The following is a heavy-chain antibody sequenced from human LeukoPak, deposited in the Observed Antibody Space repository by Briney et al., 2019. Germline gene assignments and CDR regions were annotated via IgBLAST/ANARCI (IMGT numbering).Heavy chain of an antibody. J-gene: IGHJ4*02. CDR3: ARVHSDSSGYYRYYFDY. Sequence: SETLSLTCAVYGGSFSGYYWSWIRQPPGRGLEWIGEINHSGSTNYNPSLKSRVTISVDTSKNQFSLKLSSVTAADTAVYYCARVHSDSSGYYRYYFDYWGQGTLVTVSS. D-gene: IGHD3-22*01. CDR2: INHSGST. V-gene: IGHV4-34*01. CDR1: GGSFSGYY.